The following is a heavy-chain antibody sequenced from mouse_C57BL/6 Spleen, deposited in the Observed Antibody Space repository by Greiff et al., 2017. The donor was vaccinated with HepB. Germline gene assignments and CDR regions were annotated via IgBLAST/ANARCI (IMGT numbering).Heavy chain of an antibody. Sequence: EVKLMESGGGLVQPGGSMKLSCVASGFTFSNYWMNWVRQSPEKGLEWVAQIRLKSDNYATHYAESVKGRFTISRDDSKSSVYLQMNNLRAEDTGIYYCTGGYRAMDYWGQGTSVTVSS. CDR2: IRLKSDNYAT. D-gene: IGHD2-14*01. V-gene: IGHV6-3*01. CDR3: TGGYRAMDY. CDR1: GFTFSNYW. J-gene: IGHJ4*01.